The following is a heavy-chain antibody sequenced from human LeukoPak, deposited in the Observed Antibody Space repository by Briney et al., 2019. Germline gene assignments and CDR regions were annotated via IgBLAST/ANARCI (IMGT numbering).Heavy chain of an antibody. CDR1: GGSISSDNYF. CDR2: IYTSGST. J-gene: IGHJ5*02. D-gene: IGHD4-17*01. V-gene: IGHV4-61*02. CDR3: ARQDDQDHGDPNWFDP. Sequence: SQTLSLTCTVSGGSISSDNYFWNWIRQPAGKGLEWIGRIYTSGSTNYNPSLKSRVTISVDTSKNQFSLKLTSVTAADTAVYYCARQDDQDHGDPNWFDPWGQGTLVTVSS.